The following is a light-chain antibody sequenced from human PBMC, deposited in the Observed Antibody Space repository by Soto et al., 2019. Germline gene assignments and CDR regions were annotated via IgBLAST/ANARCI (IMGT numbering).Light chain of an antibody. Sequence: IQSTQSASSLSASIWSRVTSTCRASQNITNNLSWYQQKPGKAPNLLIYHASKLAKGVTSRFSGSGSGTDFSFIITSLQREDLATYYGQQYYGLPTLTSCQGTRLKI. CDR2: HAS. CDR3: QQYYGLPTLT. J-gene: IGKJ5*01. CDR1: QNITNN. V-gene: IGKV1-33*01.